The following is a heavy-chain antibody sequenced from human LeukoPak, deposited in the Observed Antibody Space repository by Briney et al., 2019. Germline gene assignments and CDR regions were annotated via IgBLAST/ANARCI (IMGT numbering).Heavy chain of an antibody. D-gene: IGHD2-2*01. CDR2: IIPILGIA. J-gene: IGHJ5*02. CDR1: GGTFSSYT. CDR3: ARTGYCSSTSCYAWFDP. Sequence: SVKVSCKASGGTFSSYTISWVRQAPGQGLEWMGRIIPILGIANYAQKFQGRVPITADKSKSTAYMELSSLRSEDTAVYYCARTGYCSSTSCYAWFDPWGQGTLVTVSS. V-gene: IGHV1-69*02.